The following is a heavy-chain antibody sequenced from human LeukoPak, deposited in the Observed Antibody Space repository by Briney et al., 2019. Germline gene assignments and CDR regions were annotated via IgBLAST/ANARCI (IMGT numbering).Heavy chain of an antibody. J-gene: IGHJ4*02. Sequence: PGGSLRPSCAASGFTFSSYGMHWVRQAPGKGLEWVAVISYDGSNKYYADSVKGRFTISRDNSKNTLYLQMNSLRAEDTAVYYCAKERLWFGELSYWGQGTLVTVSS. CDR2: ISYDGSNK. V-gene: IGHV3-30*18. CDR3: AKERLWFGELSY. D-gene: IGHD3-10*01. CDR1: GFTFSSYG.